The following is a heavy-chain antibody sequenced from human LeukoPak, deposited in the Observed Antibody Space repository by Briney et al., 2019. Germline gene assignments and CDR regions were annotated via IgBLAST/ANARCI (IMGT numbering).Heavy chain of an antibody. CDR2: ISGSGGST. V-gene: IGHV3-23*01. J-gene: IGHJ4*02. CDR3: AKRPYGSGSYDAQSNY. CDR1: GFTFSSYA. D-gene: IGHD3-10*01. Sequence: GGSLRLSCAASGFTFSSYAMSWVRQAPGKGLEWVSAISGSGGSTYYADSVKGRFTISRDNSKNTLYLQMNSLRAEDTAVYYCAKRPYGSGSYDAQSNYWGQGTLVTVSS.